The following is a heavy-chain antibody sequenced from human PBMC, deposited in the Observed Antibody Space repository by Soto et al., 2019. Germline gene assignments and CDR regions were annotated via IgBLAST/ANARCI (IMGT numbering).Heavy chain of an antibody. CDR1: GFTFSSYA. CDR3: AISRYSSSWYYFDY. J-gene: IGHJ4*02. V-gene: IGHV3-23*01. Sequence: PGGSLSLSCAASGFTFSSYAMSWVRQAPGKGLEWVSAISGRGDNTYYADSVKGRFTISRDNSKNTLYLQMNSLRAEDTAVYYCAISRYSSSWYYFDYWGQGTLVT. D-gene: IGHD6-13*01. CDR2: ISGRGDNT.